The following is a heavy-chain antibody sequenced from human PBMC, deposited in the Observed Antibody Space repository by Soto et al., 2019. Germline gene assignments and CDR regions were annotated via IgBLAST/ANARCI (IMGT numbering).Heavy chain of an antibody. D-gene: IGHD6-13*01. Sequence: TLSLTCTVSGGSIGSGDFYWSWIRQPPGKGLEWIGHIHYSGSTYDNPSLKSRVSISVDTSNNQFSLELSSVTAADTAVYYCARVPWRSNWQRAPDWFDPWGQGSLVTVSS. V-gene: IGHV4-30-4*01. J-gene: IGHJ5*02. CDR2: IHYSGST. CDR3: ARVPWRSNWQRAPDWFDP. CDR1: GGSIGSGDFY.